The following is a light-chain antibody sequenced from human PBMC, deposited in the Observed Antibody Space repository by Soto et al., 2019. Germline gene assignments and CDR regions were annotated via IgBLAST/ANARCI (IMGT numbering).Light chain of an antibody. J-gene: IGLJ3*02. CDR2: DVS. CDR3: CSFAGGYTWV. Sequence: QSALTQPRSVSGSPGQSVTISCTGTSTDVGGYNYLSWYQQHPGQAPKLMIYDVSKRPSGVPDRFSGSKSANTASLTISGLQAEDGADYYCCSFAGGYTWVFGGGTKLTVL. CDR1: STDVGGYNY. V-gene: IGLV2-11*01.